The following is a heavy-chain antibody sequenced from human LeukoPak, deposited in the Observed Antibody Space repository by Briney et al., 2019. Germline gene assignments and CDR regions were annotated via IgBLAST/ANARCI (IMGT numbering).Heavy chain of an antibody. CDR3: AKDTYSGSPGPYYFDY. CDR1: GFTFSSYA. CDR2: ISGSGVST. V-gene: IGHV3-23*01. J-gene: IGHJ4*02. D-gene: IGHD1-26*01. Sequence: GGSLRISCAASGFTFSSYAMSWVRQAPGKGLEWVSAISGSGVSTYYADSVKGRFTISRDNSKNTLYLQMNSLRAEDTAVYYCAKDTYSGSPGPYYFDYWGQGTLVTVSS.